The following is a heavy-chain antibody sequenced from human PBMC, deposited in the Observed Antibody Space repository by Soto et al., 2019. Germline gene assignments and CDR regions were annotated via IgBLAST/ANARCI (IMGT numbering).Heavy chain of an antibody. V-gene: IGHV3-21*01. CDR3: ARDSMVRGVIANYYYYYMDV. CDR1: GFTFSSYS. Sequence: GGSLRLSCAASGFTFSSYSMNWVRQAPGKGLEWVSSISSSSSYIYYADSVKGRFTISRDNAKNSLYLQMNSLRAEDTAVYYCARDSMVRGVIANYYYYYMDVWGKGTKVTVSS. D-gene: IGHD3-10*01. CDR2: ISSSSSYI. J-gene: IGHJ6*03.